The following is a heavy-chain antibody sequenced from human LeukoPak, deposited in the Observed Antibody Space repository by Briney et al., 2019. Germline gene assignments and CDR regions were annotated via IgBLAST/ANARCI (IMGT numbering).Heavy chain of an antibody. CDR3: ARLHYDFWGGYYFDY. CDR1: GYTFTSYD. D-gene: IGHD3-3*01. CDR2: MNPNSGKK. J-gene: IGHJ4*02. V-gene: IGHV1-8*01. Sequence: SVKVSCKASGYTFTSYDINWVGQATGQGGEWMGWMNPNSGKKGYAQKFQGRVTITRNTNISTAYMELSSLRSEDTAVYYCARLHYDFWGGYYFDYWGQGTLVSVSS.